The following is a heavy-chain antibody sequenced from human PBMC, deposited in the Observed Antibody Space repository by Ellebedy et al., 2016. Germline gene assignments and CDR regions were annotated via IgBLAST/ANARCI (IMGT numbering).Heavy chain of an antibody. J-gene: IGHJ4*02. V-gene: IGHV1-18*04. CDR3: AREDRMVATPLRY. D-gene: IGHD5-12*01. Sequence: ASVKVSCKASGYTFTSYGISWVRQAPGQGLEWMGWISAYNGNTNYAQKFQGRVTITRDTSASTAYMELSSLRSEDTAVYYCAREDRMVATPLRYWGQGTLVTVSS. CDR1: GYTFTSYG. CDR2: ISAYNGNT.